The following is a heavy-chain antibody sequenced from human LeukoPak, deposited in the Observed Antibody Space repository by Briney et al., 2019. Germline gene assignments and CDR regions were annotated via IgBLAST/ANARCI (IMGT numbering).Heavy chain of an antibody. Sequence: TSGKVSYKASGYSFSSYGISWVPEAPGGGLEWVGYISAYDGVTRYAQKFQGRVTLTTDTSTGTVYVEMRRLRSDDSAVYYCASGGKNYFDIWGQGTLVTVSS. D-gene: IGHD1-26*01. J-gene: IGHJ4*02. V-gene: IGHV1-18*01. CDR3: ASGGKNYFDI. CDR1: GYSFSSYG. CDR2: ISAYDGVT.